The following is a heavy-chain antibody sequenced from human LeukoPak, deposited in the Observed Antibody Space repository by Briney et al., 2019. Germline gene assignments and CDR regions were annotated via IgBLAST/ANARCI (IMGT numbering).Heavy chain of an antibody. Sequence: GGSLRLSCAASGFTFSSYGMHWVRQAPGKGLEWVAVISYDGTNKYYADSVKGRFTISRDNSKNTLYQQMNSLRAEDRAVYYCAKDRAFIVAYAFDIWGQGTMVTVSS. CDR3: AKDRAFIVAYAFDI. CDR1: GFTFSSYG. J-gene: IGHJ3*02. V-gene: IGHV3-30*18. D-gene: IGHD5-12*01. CDR2: ISYDGTNK.